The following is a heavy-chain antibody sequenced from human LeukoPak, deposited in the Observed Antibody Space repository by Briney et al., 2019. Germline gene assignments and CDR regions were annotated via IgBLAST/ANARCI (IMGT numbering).Heavy chain of an antibody. Sequence: ASVKVSCKASGYTFTSYAMHWVRQAPGQGLEWMGGIIPIFGTANYAQKFQGRVTITTDESTSTAYMELSSLRSEDTAVYYCARAPRKYSGSSLGYWGQGTLVTVSS. CDR2: IIPIFGTA. CDR3: ARAPRKYSGSSLGY. V-gene: IGHV1-69*05. CDR1: GYTFTSYA. D-gene: IGHD1-26*01. J-gene: IGHJ4*02.